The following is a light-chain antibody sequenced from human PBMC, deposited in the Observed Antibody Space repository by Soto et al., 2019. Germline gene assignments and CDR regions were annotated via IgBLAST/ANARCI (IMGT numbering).Light chain of an antibody. CDR1: SSNIGDNT. CDR2: SNN. CDR3: AAWDDSLNGLL. V-gene: IGLV1-44*01. J-gene: IGLJ2*01. Sequence: QAVVTQPPSASGTPGQRVTISCSGSSSNIGDNTVNWYQQLPGTAPKLLIYSNNQRPSGVPDRFSGSKSGTSASLAISGLQSEDEADYYCAAWDDSLNGLLFGGGTKLTVL.